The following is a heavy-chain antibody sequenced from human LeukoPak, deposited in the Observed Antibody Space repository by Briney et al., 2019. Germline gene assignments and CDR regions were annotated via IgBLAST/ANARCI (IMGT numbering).Heavy chain of an antibody. CDR1: GGTFSSYT. CDR2: IIPILGIV. D-gene: IGHD3-22*01. V-gene: IGHV1-69*02. CDR3: ARVGDYYDSSGYYSDY. Sequence: SVKVSCKASGGTFSSYTISWVRQAPGQGLEWMGRIIPILGIVNYAQKFQGRVTITADKSTSTAYMELSSLRSEDTAVYYCARVGDYYDSSGYYSDYWGQGTLVTVSS. J-gene: IGHJ4*02.